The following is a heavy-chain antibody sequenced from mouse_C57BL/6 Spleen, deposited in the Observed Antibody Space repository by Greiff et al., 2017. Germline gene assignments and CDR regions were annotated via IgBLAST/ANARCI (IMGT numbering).Heavy chain of an antibody. CDR2: INPNNGGT. D-gene: IGHD2-9*01. CDR1: GYTFTDYN. J-gene: IGHJ3*01. Sequence: VQLQQSGPELVKPGASVKMSCKASGYTFTDYNMHWVKQSHGKSLEWIGYINPNNGGTSYNQKFKGKATLTVNKSSSTAYMELRSLTSEDSAVYYCARGASYGYDVAWFAYLGQGTLVTVSA. CDR3: ARGASYGYDVAWFAY. V-gene: IGHV1-22*01.